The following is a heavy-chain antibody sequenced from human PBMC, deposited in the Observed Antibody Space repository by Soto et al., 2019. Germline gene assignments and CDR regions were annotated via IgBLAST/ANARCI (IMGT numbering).Heavy chain of an antibody. CDR1: GITFSKAW. Sequence: EVQLVESWGGLVKPGGSLRLSCAASGITFSKAWMNWVRQSPGQGLEWVGRIKSRSDGGTTDYAAPVKGRFTISRDDSKDTLWLQMNSLKTEDTAVYYCTTNFYSDHGMDVWGQGTTVTVSS. D-gene: IGHD4-17*01. V-gene: IGHV3-15*01. CDR2: IKSRSDGGTT. J-gene: IGHJ6*02. CDR3: TTNFYSDHGMDV.